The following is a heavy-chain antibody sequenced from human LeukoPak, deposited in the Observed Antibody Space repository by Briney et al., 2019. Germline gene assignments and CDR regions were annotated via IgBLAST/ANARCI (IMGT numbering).Heavy chain of an antibody. CDR1: GFTFSDYY. CDR3: ARDLRNRQQLVQLDY. D-gene: IGHD6-13*01. Sequence: GGSLRLSCAASGFTFSDYYMSWIRQAPGKGLEWVSYISSSASTIYYADSVKGRFTISRDNAKNSLYLQMNSLRAEDTAVYYCARDLRNRQQLVQLDYWGQGTLVTVSS. J-gene: IGHJ4*02. CDR2: ISSSASTI. V-gene: IGHV3-11*01.